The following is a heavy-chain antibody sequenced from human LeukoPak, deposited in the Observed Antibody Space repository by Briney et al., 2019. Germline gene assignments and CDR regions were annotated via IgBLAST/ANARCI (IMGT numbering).Heavy chain of an antibody. Sequence: HPGGSLRLSCAASGFTVSSNYMSWVRQAPGKGLEWVSVIYSGGSTYYADPVKGRFTISRDNSKNTLYLQMNSLRAEDTAVYYCARVLSSGTYYYGSGSLPVFDYWGQGALVTVSS. CDR3: ARVLSSGTYYYGSGSLPVFDY. J-gene: IGHJ4*02. CDR1: GFTVSSNY. D-gene: IGHD3-10*01. CDR2: IYSGGST. V-gene: IGHV3-66*01.